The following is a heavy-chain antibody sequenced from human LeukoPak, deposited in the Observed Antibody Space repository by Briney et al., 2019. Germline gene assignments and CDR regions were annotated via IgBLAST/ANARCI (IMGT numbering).Heavy chain of an antibody. CDR2: ISGSGGST. D-gene: IGHD5-24*01. Sequence: GGSLRLSCTASGFTFGYYGMTWVRQAPGKGLEWVSAISGSGGSTYYADSVKGRFTISRDNSKNTLYLQMNSLRAEDTAVYYCAKDQDGYLDYWGQGTLVTVSS. CDR1: GFTFGYYG. J-gene: IGHJ4*02. CDR3: AKDQDGYLDY. V-gene: IGHV3-23*01.